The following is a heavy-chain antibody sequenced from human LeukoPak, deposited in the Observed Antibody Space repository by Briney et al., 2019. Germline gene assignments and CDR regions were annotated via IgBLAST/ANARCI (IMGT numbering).Heavy chain of an antibody. Sequence: SVKVSCKASGGTFSSYTISWVRQAPGQGLEWMGRIIPILGIANYAQKFQGRVTITADKSTSTAYMELSSLRSEGTAVYYCARDDSSGYRPGYWGQGTLVTVSS. D-gene: IGHD3-22*01. CDR1: GGTFSSYT. V-gene: IGHV1-69*02. J-gene: IGHJ4*02. CDR3: ARDDSSGYRPGY. CDR2: IIPILGIA.